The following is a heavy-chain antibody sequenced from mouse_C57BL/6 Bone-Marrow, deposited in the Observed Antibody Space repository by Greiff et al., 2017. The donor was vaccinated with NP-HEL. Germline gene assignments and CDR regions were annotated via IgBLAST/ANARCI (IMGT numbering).Heavy chain of an antibody. J-gene: IGHJ2*01. D-gene: IGHD4-1*01. CDR2: INPYNGGT. Sequence: EVQLQQSGPELVKPGASVKISCKASGYTFTDYYMNWVKQSHGKSLEWIGVINPYNGGTSYNQKFKGKATLTVDKSSSTAYMELNSLTSEDSAVYYCARSRGELGLDYWGQGTTLTVSS. V-gene: IGHV1-19*01. CDR1: GYTFTDYY. CDR3: ARSRGELGLDY.